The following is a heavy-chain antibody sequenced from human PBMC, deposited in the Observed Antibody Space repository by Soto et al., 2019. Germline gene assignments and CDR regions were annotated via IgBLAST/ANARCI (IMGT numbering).Heavy chain of an antibody. CDR2: FDPEDGET. J-gene: IGHJ3*02. CDR1: RYTPTELF. CDR3: ATGSSSWLNDAFDI. D-gene: IGHD6-13*01. Sequence: AAPVKVSCQVSRYTPTELFLHWVRQAPGKGLEWMGGFDPEDGETIYAQKFQGRVTMTEDTSTDTAYMELSSLRSEDTAVYYCATGSSSWLNDAFDIWGQGTMVTVS. V-gene: IGHV1-24*01.